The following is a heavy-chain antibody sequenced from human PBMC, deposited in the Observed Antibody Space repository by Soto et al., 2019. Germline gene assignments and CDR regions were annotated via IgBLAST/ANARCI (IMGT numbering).Heavy chain of an antibody. CDR2: IYYSGST. CDR3: ARHPAYYYDSSAYYDGAFDI. D-gene: IGHD3-22*01. J-gene: IGHJ3*02. Sequence: PSETLSLTCTVSGGTISSWYWSWIRQPPGKGLEWIGYIYYSGSTNCNPSLKSRVTISVDTSKNQFSLKLSSVTAADTAVYYCARHPAYYYDSSAYYDGAFDIWGQGTMVTVSS. CDR1: GGTISSWY. V-gene: IGHV4-59*08.